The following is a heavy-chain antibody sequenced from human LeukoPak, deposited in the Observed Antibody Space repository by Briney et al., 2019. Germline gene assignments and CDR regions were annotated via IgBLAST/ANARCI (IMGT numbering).Heavy chain of an antibody. D-gene: IGHD3-22*01. CDR2: IYYSGST. Sequence: PSETLSLTCTVSGGSISNYYWSWIRQPPGKGLEWIGYIYYSGSTNYNPSLKSGVTISVDTSKNQFSLKLSSVTAADTAVYYCARNADDSSGYPYFDYWGQGTLVTVSS. V-gene: IGHV4-59*01. CDR1: GGSISNYY. CDR3: ARNADDSSGYPYFDY. J-gene: IGHJ4*02.